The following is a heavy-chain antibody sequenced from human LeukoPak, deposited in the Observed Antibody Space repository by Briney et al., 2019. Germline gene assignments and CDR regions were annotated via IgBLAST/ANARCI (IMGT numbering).Heavy chain of an antibody. V-gene: IGHV4-31*03. CDR3: ARVLSTSYYGMDV. Sequence: SETLSLTCTVSGGSISSGGYSWSWIRQHPGKGLEWIGYIYYSGSTYYNPSLKSRVTISVDTSKNQFSLKLSSVTAADTAVYYCARVLSTSYYGMDVWGQGTTVTVSS. CDR2: IYYSGST. CDR1: GGSISSGGYS. J-gene: IGHJ6*02. D-gene: IGHD1-26*01.